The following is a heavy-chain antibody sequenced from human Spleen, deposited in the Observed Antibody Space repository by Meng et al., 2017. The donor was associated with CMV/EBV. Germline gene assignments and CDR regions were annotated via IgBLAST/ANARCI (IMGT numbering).Heavy chain of an antibody. J-gene: IGHJ2*01. CDR3: ARPPPGVGYYDTSGPFDL. Sequence: ASVKVSCKASGYTFTNYYIHWVRQAPGQGLEWMGWINPKNGGTIYAQKFRGRVSMTTDTSISTAYMELRRLTSDDSAVYYCARPPPGVGYYDTSGPFDLWGRGSLVTVSS. D-gene: IGHD3-22*01. CDR1: GYTFTNYY. CDR2: INPKNGGT. V-gene: IGHV1-2*02.